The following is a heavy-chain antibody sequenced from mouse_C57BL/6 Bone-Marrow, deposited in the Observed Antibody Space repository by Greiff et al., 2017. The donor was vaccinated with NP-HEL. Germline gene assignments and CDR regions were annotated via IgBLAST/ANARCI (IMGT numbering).Heavy chain of an antibody. CDR1: GFTFSDYY. Sequence: EVQGVESGGGLVQPGGSLKLSCAASGFTFSDYYMYWVRQTPEKRLEWVAYISNGGGSTYYPDTVKGRFTISRDNAKNTLYLQMSRLKSEDTAMYYCARQYDGFWYFDVWGTGTTVTVSS. CDR2: ISNGGGST. D-gene: IGHD2-3*01. J-gene: IGHJ1*03. V-gene: IGHV5-12*01. CDR3: ARQYDGFWYFDV.